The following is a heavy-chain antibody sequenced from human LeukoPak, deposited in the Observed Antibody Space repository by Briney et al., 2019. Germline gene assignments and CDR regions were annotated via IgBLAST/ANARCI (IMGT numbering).Heavy chain of an antibody. J-gene: IGHJ5*02. V-gene: IGHV3-23*01. CDR3: AKGPEQQLVRNWFDP. CDR2: ISGSGGSI. CDR1: GFTFSSYA. Sequence: GGSLRLSCAASGFTFSSYAMSWVRQAPGKGLEWVSAISGSGGSIYYADSVKGRFTISRDNSKNTLYLQMNSLRAEDTAVYYCAKGPEQQLVRNWFDPWGQGTLVTVSS. D-gene: IGHD6-13*01.